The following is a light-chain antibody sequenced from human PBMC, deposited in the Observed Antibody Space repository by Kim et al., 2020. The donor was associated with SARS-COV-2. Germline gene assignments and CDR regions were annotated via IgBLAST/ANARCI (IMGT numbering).Light chain of an antibody. J-gene: IGLJ3*02. V-gene: IGLV2-14*03. Sequence: QSVLTQPASVSGSPGQSITISCTGTSSDIGDYDYVSWYQQHPGKAPKLMIYDVSKRPSGISNRFSGTKSGNTASLTISGLQAEDEADYHCSSYTSSNTWVFGGGTKLTVL. CDR3: SSYTSSNTWV. CDR2: DVS. CDR1: SSDIGDYDY.